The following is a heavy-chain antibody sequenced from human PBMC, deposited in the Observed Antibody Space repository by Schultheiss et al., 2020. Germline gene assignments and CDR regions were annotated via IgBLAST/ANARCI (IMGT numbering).Heavy chain of an antibody. J-gene: IGHJ6*02. Sequence: SETLSLTCTVSDASVKSHSWSWIRQSPGKGLEWIGYIHDTGTTDYHPSLSSRVTISVDTSKNQLSLRLTSVTPADTAVYFCARSYYGEGGMDVWGQGTTVTVSS. D-gene: IGHD4-17*01. CDR3: ARSYYGEGGMDV. V-gene: IGHV4-59*02. CDR1: DASVKSHS. CDR2: IHDTGTT.